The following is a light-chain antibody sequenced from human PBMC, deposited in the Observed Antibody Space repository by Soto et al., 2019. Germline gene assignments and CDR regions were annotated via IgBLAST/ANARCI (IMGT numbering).Light chain of an antibody. Sequence: QSALTQPASVSGSPGESITISCTGTSSDVGGYNYVSWYQQPPGKAPKLMIYEVSNRPSGVSNRFSGSKSGNTASLTISGLQAEDEADYYCSSYTSSSTGGLFGGGTKVTVL. J-gene: IGLJ2*01. V-gene: IGLV2-14*01. CDR1: SSDVGGYNY. CDR3: SSYTSSSTGGL. CDR2: EVS.